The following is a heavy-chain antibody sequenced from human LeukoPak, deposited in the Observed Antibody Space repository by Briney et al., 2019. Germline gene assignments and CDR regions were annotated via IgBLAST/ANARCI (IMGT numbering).Heavy chain of an antibody. CDR2: IKGDGSEK. Sequence: TGGSLRLSCAVSGFSITNYWMTWVRQAPGKGLEWVANIKGDGSEKYYVDSVKGRFTISRDNAKNSLYLQMNSLRAEDTAVYYCARLPRLLWFGELSDNWFDPWGQGTLVTVSS. J-gene: IGHJ5*02. D-gene: IGHD3-10*01. CDR3: ARLPRLLWFGELSDNWFDP. CDR1: GFSITNYW. V-gene: IGHV3-7*01.